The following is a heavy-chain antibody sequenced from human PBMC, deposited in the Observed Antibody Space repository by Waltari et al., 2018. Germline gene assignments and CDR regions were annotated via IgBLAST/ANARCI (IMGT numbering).Heavy chain of an antibody. CDR2: INHSGST. D-gene: IGHD4-17*01. J-gene: IGHJ4*02. CDR3: ARDPYGDYVLDY. CDR1: GGSISGYY. Sequence: QVQLQESGPGLVKPSETLSLTCTVSGGSISGYYWSWIRQPPGKGLEWIGEINHSGSTNYNPSLKSRVTISVDTSKNQFSLKLSSVTAADTAVYYCARDPYGDYVLDYWGQGTLVTVSS. V-gene: IGHV4-34*01.